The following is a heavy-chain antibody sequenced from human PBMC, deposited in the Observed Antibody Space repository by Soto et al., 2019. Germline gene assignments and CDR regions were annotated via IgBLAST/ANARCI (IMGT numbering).Heavy chain of an antibody. J-gene: IGHJ6*02. D-gene: IGHD4-4*01. V-gene: IGHV1-2*04. CDR3: ARGSNYPYYYGMDV. Sequence: PGQGLEWMGWINPNSGGTNYAQKFQGWVTMTRDTSISTAYMELSRLRSDDTAVYYCARGSNYPYYYGMDVWGQGTTVTVSS. CDR2: INPNSGGT.